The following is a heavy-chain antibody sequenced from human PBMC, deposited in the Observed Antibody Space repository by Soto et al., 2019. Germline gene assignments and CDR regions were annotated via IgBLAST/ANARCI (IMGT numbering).Heavy chain of an antibody. Sequence: KPSETLSLTFSVSGAALNSGNYYWSWIRQVPGKGLEWIGHIYVTGAVDYNPSLRDRITISQDTSERQFSLNLRLVTAADTAVYYCARLRIATNNYKWFDPWGQGTLVTVSS. V-gene: IGHV4-31*03. D-gene: IGHD2-21*01. J-gene: IGHJ5*02. CDR1: GAALNSGNYY. CDR2: IYVTGAV. CDR3: ARLRIATNNYKWFDP.